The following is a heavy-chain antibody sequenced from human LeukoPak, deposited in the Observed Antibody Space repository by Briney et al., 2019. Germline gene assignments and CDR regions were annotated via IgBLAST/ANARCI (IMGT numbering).Heavy chain of an antibody. Sequence: GRSLRLSCAASGFIFSSYGMHWVRQAPGKGLEWVAVIWYGGSNKYYADSVKGRFTISRDNSKNTLYLQMNSLRAEDTAVYYCARDGTFSPSSSSPDYWGQGTLVTVSS. CDR2: IWYGGSNK. CDR3: ARDGTFSPSSSSPDY. J-gene: IGHJ4*02. V-gene: IGHV3-33*01. CDR1: GFIFSSYG. D-gene: IGHD6-13*01.